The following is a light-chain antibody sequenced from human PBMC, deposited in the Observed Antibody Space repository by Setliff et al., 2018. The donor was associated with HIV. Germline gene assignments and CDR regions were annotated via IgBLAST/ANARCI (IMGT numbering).Light chain of an antibody. CDR3: CSYAGSHTVV. CDR2: DVT. CDR1: SSDAGGYNF. J-gene: IGLJ1*01. V-gene: IGLV2-11*01. Sequence: QSALTQPRSVSGSPGQSVTISCTGTSSDAGGYNFVSWYQQRPGKAPKLMIYDVTKRPSGVPDRFSGSKSGNTASLTISGLQAEDEADYYCCSYAGSHTVVFGTGTKVTVL.